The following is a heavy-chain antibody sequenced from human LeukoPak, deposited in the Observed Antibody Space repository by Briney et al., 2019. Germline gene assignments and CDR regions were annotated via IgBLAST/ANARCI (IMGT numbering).Heavy chain of an antibody. D-gene: IGHD1-1*01. CDR1: GGSISRDGDY. CDR2: IYTSGST. Sequence: PSQTLSLTCTVSGGSISRDGDYWSWIRQPAGKGLEWVGRIYTSGSTNYNPSLKSRVTMSVDTSKNQFSLKLSSVTAADTAVYYCARDTTMGQYFDYWVQGTLVTVSS. CDR3: ARDTTMGQYFDY. J-gene: IGHJ4*02. V-gene: IGHV4-61*02.